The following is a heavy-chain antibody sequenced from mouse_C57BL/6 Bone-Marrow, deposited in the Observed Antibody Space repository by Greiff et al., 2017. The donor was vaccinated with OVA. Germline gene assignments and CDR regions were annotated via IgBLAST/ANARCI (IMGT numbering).Heavy chain of an antibody. Sequence: QVQLKQSGTELVKPGASVKLSCKASGYTFTSYWMHWVKQRPGQGLEWIGNINPSNGGTNYNEKFKSKATLTVDKSSSTAYMQLSSLTSEDSAVYYCAPSMVTTRGGFAYWGQGTLVTVSA. CDR2: INPSNGGT. J-gene: IGHJ3*01. CDR3: APSMVTTRGGFAY. V-gene: IGHV1-53*01. CDR1: GYTFTSYW. D-gene: IGHD2-2*01.